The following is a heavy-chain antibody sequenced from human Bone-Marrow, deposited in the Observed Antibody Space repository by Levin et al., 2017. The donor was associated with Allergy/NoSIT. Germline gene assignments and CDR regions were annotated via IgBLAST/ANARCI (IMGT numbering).Heavy chain of an antibody. D-gene: IGHD3-10*01. J-gene: IGHJ6*02. Sequence: LSLTCAASGFPFDDYTMHWVRQAPGKGLEWVSLISWDGGSTYYADSVKGRFTISRDNSKNSLYLQMNSLRTEDTALYYCAKDSLMVTMVRGVIFYYYYGMDVWGQGTTVTVSS. V-gene: IGHV3-43*01. CDR1: GFPFDDYT. CDR2: ISWDGGST. CDR3: AKDSLMVTMVRGVIFYYYYGMDV.